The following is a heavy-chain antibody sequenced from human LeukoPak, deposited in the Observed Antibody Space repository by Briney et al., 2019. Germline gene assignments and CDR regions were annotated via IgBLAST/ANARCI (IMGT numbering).Heavy chain of an antibody. CDR3: AHAKGYYDILTGYYPFAY. CDR2: IYWDDDK. Sequence: SGPTLVNPTQTLTLTCTFSGFSLTTSGVGVGWIRQPPGKALEWLALIYWDDDKRYSPSLKTRLTITKDTSKNQVVLTMTNMDPVDTATYYCAHAKGYYDILTGYYPFAYWGQGTLVTVSS. D-gene: IGHD3-9*01. V-gene: IGHV2-5*02. CDR1: GFSLTTSGVG. J-gene: IGHJ4*02.